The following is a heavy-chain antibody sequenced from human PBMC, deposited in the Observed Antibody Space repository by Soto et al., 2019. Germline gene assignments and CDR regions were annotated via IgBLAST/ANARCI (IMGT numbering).Heavy chain of an antibody. J-gene: IGHJ3*02. CDR2: ISYDGSNK. Sequence: PWGSLRLSCAASGFTFSSYGMHWVRQAPGKGLEWVAVISYDGSNKYYADSVKGRFTISRDNSKNTLYLQMNSLRAEDTAVYYCAKITRRCSSTSCYAYDAFDIWGQGTMVTV. V-gene: IGHV3-30*18. D-gene: IGHD2-2*01. CDR1: GFTFSSYG. CDR3: AKITRRCSSTSCYAYDAFDI.